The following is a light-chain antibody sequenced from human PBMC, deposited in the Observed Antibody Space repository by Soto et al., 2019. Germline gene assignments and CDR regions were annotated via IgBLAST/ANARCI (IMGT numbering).Light chain of an antibody. V-gene: IGKV3-15*01. J-gene: IGKJ1*01. CDR2: GAS. Sequence: EIVMTQSPATLSVSPGERATLSCRASPSVSSNLAWYQQKPGQAPRLLIYGASTRATGIPARFSGSGSGTEFTLTISSLQSEDFAVYYXXXXNNWPWTFGQGTKVDI. CDR3: XXXNNWPWT. CDR1: PSVSSN.